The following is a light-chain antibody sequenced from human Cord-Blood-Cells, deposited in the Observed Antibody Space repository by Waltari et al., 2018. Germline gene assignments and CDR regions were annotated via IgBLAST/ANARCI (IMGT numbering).Light chain of an antibody. J-gene: IGLJ1*01. V-gene: IGLV3-19*01. CDR2: GKN. Sequence: SSELTQDPAVSVALGQTVRITCQGDSLRSYYASWYQQKPGQPPVLVIYGKNNRPSGIPDRFSGSSSGNTASLTITGAQAEDEADYYCNSRDSSGNHLYVFGTGTKVTVL. CDR1: SLRSYY. CDR3: NSRDSSGNHLYV.